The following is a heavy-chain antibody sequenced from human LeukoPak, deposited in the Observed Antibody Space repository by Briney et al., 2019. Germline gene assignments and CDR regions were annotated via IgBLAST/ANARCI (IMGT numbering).Heavy chain of an antibody. CDR1: GYTFTSYG. D-gene: IGHD4-17*01. Sequence: ASVKVSCKASGYTFTSYGISWVRQAPGQGLEWMGWISAYNGNTNYAQKLQGRVTMTTDTSTSTAYMELRSLRPDDTAVYYCERDKPAVTTSYYYGMDVWGKGTTVTVSS. V-gene: IGHV1-18*04. CDR2: ISAYNGNT. J-gene: IGHJ6*04. CDR3: ERDKPAVTTSYYYGMDV.